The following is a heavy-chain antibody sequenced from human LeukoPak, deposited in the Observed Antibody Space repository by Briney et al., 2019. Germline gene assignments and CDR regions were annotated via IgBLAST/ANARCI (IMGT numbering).Heavy chain of an antibody. CDR1: GFTFSSYA. CDR2: ISYDGSNK. V-gene: IGHV3-30-3*01. J-gene: IGHJ4*02. D-gene: IGHD6-19*01. CDR3: AREAVAATLDY. Sequence: HPGGSLRLSCAASGFTFSSYAMHWVRQAPGKGLEWVAVISYDGSNKYYADSVKGRFTISRDNSKNTLYLQMNSLRAEDTAVYYCAREAVAATLDYWGQGTLVTVSS.